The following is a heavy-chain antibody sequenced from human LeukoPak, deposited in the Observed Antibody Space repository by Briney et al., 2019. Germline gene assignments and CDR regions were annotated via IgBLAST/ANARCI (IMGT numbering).Heavy chain of an antibody. Sequence: SETLSLTCTVSGGSISSYYWSWIRQPPGKGLEWIGYIYYSESTNYNPSLKSRVTISVDTSKNQFSLKLSSVTAADTAVYYCARLSSMNYDFWSGYTNWFDPWGQGTLVTVSS. CDR3: ARLSSMNYDFWSGYTNWFDP. D-gene: IGHD3-3*01. V-gene: IGHV4-59*08. J-gene: IGHJ5*02. CDR2: IYYSEST. CDR1: GGSISSYY.